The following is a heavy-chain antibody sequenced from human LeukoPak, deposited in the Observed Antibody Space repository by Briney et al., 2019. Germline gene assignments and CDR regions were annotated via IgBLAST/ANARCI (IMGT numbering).Heavy chain of an antibody. J-gene: IGHJ4*02. CDR2: ISYSSGSI. CDR3: ARGPHPYTSGWYHFDY. V-gene: IGHV3-23*01. Sequence: GGSLRLSCAASGFTLSNYAMSWVRQGPGKGPEWVAGISYSSGSIYYLDSVKGRFTISRDNSRNTLYLQMNSLRVEDTALYYCARGPHPYTSGWYHFDYWGQGTLVTVSS. D-gene: IGHD6-19*01. CDR1: GFTLSNYA.